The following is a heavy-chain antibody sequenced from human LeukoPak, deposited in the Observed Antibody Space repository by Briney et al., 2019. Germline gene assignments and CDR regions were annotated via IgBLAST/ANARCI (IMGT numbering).Heavy chain of an antibody. Sequence: SETLSLTCAVYGGSFSGYYWSWIRQPPGKGLEWIGEINHSGSTNYNPSLKSRVTISVDTSKNQFSLKLSSVTAADTAVYYCARAKQQLVDYWGQGTVVTVSS. CDR3: ARAKQQLVDY. V-gene: IGHV4-34*01. CDR1: GGSFSGYY. J-gene: IGHJ4*02. D-gene: IGHD6-13*01. CDR2: INHSGST.